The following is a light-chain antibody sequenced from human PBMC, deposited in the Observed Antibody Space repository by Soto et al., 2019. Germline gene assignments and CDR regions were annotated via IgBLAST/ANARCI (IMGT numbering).Light chain of an antibody. CDR3: QKYNSAPRT. CDR2: AAS. V-gene: IGKV1-27*01. J-gene: IGKJ4*01. Sequence: DVQMTQAPSSLSASVGDRVTITCRASQGISNYLAWYQQKPGKVPMLLIYAASSLPSGVPSRFSGSGSGTDFTLTISSLQPEDVATYCCQKYNSAPRTFGGGTKVEIK. CDR1: QGISNY.